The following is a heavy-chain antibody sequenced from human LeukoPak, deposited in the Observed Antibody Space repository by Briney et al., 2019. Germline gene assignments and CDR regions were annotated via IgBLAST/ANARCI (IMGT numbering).Heavy chain of an antibody. CDR2: IYYGGST. CDR3: ARLLAGCPGGRCRAHFDY. V-gene: IGHV4-59*01. D-gene: IGHD2-15*01. CDR1: GGSFSGYY. J-gene: IGHJ4*02. Sequence: SETLSLTCAVYGGSFSGYYWSWIRQPPGKGLEWIGYIYYGGSTNYNPSLKSRVSMSVDTSKNQFSLNLSSVTAADTAVYHCARLLAGCPGGRCRAHFDYWGQGTLVTVSS.